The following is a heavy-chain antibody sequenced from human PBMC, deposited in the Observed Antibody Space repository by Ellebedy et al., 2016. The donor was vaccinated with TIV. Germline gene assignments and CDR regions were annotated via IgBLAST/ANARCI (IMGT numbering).Heavy chain of an antibody. V-gene: IGHV3-23*01. CDR2: ISHTGSRT. Sequence: GESLKISCAASGFTFNSYAMSWVRQAPGKGLELVSTISHTGSRTYYANSVEGRFIISRDNSKRTLYLQMNSLRAEDTAIYYCARGKSGTYIHHAFDSWGQGTLVTVSS. J-gene: IGHJ4*02. CDR3: ARGKSGTYIHHAFDS. D-gene: IGHD1-14*01. CDR1: GFTFNSYA.